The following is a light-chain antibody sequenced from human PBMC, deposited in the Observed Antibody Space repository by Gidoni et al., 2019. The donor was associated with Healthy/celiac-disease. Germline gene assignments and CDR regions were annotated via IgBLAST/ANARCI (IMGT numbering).Light chain of an antibody. Sequence: EIVLTQSPATLSLAPGDRATLCCRARPSASSYLAWYQQTTGQDPRLLINDAANRATGSPARFSGSGSGTNFTLTISSLEPEDFAVYYCQQRSNGRESTFGGGTKVEIK. J-gene: IGKJ4*01. CDR3: QQRSNGREST. V-gene: IGKV3-11*01. CDR2: DAA. CDR1: PSASSY.